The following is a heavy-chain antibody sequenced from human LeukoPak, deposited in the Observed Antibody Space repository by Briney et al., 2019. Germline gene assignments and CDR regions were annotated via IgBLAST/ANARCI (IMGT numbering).Heavy chain of an antibody. CDR2: LIPTLGTA. V-gene: IGHV1-69*10. CDR3: ARDRQSGYYDSSGYFAFDY. CDR1: GGIFNRYV. J-gene: IGHJ4*02. Sequence: SVKVSCKASGGIFNRYVISWVRQAPGQGLELMGGLIPTLGTANYAQKFQGRVTITADKPSNTAYMELSSLRSEDTAVYYCARDRQSGYYDSSGYFAFDYWGQGTLVTVSS. D-gene: IGHD3-22*01.